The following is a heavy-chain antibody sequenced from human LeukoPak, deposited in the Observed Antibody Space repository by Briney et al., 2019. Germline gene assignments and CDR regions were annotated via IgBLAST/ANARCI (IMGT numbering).Heavy chain of an antibody. Sequence: PGGSLRLSCAASGVTFSSYGMHWVRQAPGKGLEWVAVIWYDGSNKYYADSVKGRFTISRDSSKNTLYLQMNSLRADDTAVYYCARGSVVVPAATFDYWGQGTLVTVSS. D-gene: IGHD2-2*01. CDR1: GVTFSSYG. J-gene: IGHJ4*02. CDR2: IWYDGSNK. CDR3: ARGSVVVPAATFDY. V-gene: IGHV3-33*01.